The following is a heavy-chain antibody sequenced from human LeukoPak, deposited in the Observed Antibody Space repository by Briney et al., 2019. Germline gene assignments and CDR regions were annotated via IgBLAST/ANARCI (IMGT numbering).Heavy chain of an antibody. V-gene: IGHV3-48*04. CDR1: GFTFSSYN. CDR2: ISSSSSTI. J-gene: IGHJ3*02. D-gene: IGHD3-10*01. Sequence: GGSLRLSCAASGFTFSSYNMNWVRQAPGKGLEWVSYISSSSSTIYYADSVKGRFTISRDNAKNSLYLQMNNLRAEDTAVYYCARDSLPFYGSGSYFNVGNAFDIWGQGTMVTVSS. CDR3: ARDSLPFYGSGSYFNVGNAFDI.